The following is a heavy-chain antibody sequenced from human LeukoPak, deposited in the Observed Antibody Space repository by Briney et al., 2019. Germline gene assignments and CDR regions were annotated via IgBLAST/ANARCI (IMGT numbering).Heavy chain of an antibody. CDR1: GFTFSSYW. Sequence: GGSLRLSCAASGFTFSSYWMSWVRQAPGKGLEWVSVIYSGGSTYYTDSVKGRFTISRDTSKNTLYLHMNSLRAEDTAVYYCARGGSGSYTFDDWGQGTLVTVSS. J-gene: IGHJ4*02. V-gene: IGHV3-53*01. CDR3: ARGGSGSYTFDD. D-gene: IGHD1-26*01. CDR2: IYSGGST.